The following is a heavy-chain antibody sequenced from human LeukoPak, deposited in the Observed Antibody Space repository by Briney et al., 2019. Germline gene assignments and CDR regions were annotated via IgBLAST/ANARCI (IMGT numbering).Heavy chain of an antibody. CDR1: GFTVSSNY. J-gene: IGHJ4*02. CDR2: VSGSGKNT. CDR3: AKDLNGYYKAIDY. D-gene: IGHD3-9*01. V-gene: IGHV3-23*01. Sequence: GGSLRLSCAASGFTVSSNYMSWVRQAPGKGLEWVSSVSGSGKNTYYADSVKGRFTISRDNSKNTLHLQMNSLRAEDTAVYFCAKDLNGYYKAIDYWGQGTLVTVSS.